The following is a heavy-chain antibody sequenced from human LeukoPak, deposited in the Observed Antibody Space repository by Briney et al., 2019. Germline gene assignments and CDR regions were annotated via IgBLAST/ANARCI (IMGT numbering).Heavy chain of an antibody. J-gene: IGHJ4*02. D-gene: IGHD3-10*01. CDR2: IYYSGST. CDR1: GGSISSYY. Sequence: SETLSLTCTVSGGSISSYYWSWIRQPPGKGLEWIGYIYYSGSTNYNPSLKSRVTIPVDTSKNQFSLKLSSVTAADTAVYYCARGATMVRGVIKNYFDYWGQGTLVTVSS. CDR3: ARGATMVRGVIKNYFDY. V-gene: IGHV4-59*01.